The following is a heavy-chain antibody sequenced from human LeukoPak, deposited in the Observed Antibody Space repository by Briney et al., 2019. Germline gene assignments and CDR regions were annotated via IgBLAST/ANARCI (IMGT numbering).Heavy chain of an antibody. J-gene: IGHJ5*02. CDR3: AKEGGDVLRFLEWLSNWFDP. CDR1: GFAFSRFW. CDR2: ISGSGGST. V-gene: IGHV3-23*01. D-gene: IGHD3-3*01. Sequence: GGSLRLSCTVSGFAFSRFWMSWVRQAPGKGLEWVSAISGSGGSTYYADSVKGRFTISRDNSKNTLYLQMNSLRAEDTAVYYCAKEGGDVLRFLEWLSNWFDPWGQGTLVTVSS.